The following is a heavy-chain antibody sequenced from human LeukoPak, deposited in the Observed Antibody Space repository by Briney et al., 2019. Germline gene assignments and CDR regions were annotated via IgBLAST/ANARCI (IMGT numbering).Heavy chain of an antibody. CDR2: IYYSGTT. CDR3: ARGVYIAAAQYAY. V-gene: IGHV4-59*02. Sequence: SETLSLTCTVSGGSVSSYYWSWIRQPPGKGLEWIGYIYYSGTTNYNPSLKSRVTISVDTSKNQFSLKLSSVTAADTAVYYCARGVYIAAAQYAYWGQGTLVTVSS. CDR1: GGSVSSYY. D-gene: IGHD6-13*01. J-gene: IGHJ4*02.